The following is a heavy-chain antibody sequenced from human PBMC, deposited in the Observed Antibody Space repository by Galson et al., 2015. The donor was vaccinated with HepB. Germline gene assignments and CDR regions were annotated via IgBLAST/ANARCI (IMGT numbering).Heavy chain of an antibody. CDR3: ARSRDSSGYYYVAFDY. Sequence: QSGAEVKKPGESLKISCKGSGYSFTSYWIGWVRQMPGKGLEWMGIIYPGDSDTRYSPSFQGQVTISADKSISTAYLQWSSLKASDTAMYYCARSRDSSGYYYVAFDYWGQGTLVTVSS. CDR2: IYPGDSDT. J-gene: IGHJ4*02. V-gene: IGHV5-51*01. D-gene: IGHD3-22*01. CDR1: GYSFTSYW.